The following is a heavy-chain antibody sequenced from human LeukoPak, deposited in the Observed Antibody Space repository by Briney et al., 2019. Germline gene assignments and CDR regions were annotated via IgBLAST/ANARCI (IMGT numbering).Heavy chain of an antibody. CDR3: ARDGRPDYYDSSGYYYTAFDI. D-gene: IGHD3-22*01. Sequence: SETLSLTRTVSGYSISSGYYWGWIRQPPGKGLEWIGSIYHSGSTYYSPSLKSRVTISVDTSKNQFSLKPSSVTAADTAVYYCARDGRPDYYDSSGYYYTAFDIWGQGTMVHVSS. CDR1: GYSISSGYY. J-gene: IGHJ3*02. CDR2: IYHSGST. V-gene: IGHV4-38-2*02.